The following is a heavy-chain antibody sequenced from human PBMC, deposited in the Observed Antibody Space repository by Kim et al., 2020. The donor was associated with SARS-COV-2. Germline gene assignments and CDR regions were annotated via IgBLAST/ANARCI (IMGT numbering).Heavy chain of an antibody. V-gene: IGHV4-34*01. CDR2: INHSGST. D-gene: IGHD3-22*01. J-gene: IGHJ6*02. CDR3: ARGRGIVVLFDYYYYGMDV. Sequence: SETLSLTCAVYGGSFSGYYWSWILQPPGKGLEWIGEINHSGSTNYNPSLKSRVTISVDTSKNQFSLKLSSVTAADTAVYYCARGRGIVVLFDYYYYGMDVWGQGTTVTVSS. CDR1: GGSFSGYY.